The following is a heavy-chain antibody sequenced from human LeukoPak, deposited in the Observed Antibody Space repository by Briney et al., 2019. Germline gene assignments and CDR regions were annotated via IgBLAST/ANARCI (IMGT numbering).Heavy chain of an antibody. Sequence: GGSLRLSCAASGFTFSSYWMSWVRQAPGKGLEWVANIKQDGSEKYYVDAVKGRFTISRDNAKNSLYLQMNSLRAEDTAVYYCARVYCSSTSCYTGFDYWGQGTLVTVSS. V-gene: IGHV3-7*01. CDR1: GFTFSSYW. D-gene: IGHD2-2*02. CDR2: IKQDGSEK. CDR3: ARVYCSSTSCYTGFDY. J-gene: IGHJ4*02.